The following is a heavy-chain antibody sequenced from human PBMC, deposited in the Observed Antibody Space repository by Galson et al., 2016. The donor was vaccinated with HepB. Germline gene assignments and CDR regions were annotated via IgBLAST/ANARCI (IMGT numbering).Heavy chain of an antibody. CDR2: VSGSGGTT. CDR3: TKGTWGPYYRVYN. J-gene: IGHJ4*02. Sequence: SLRLSCAASGFTFSSYVMSWVRQAPGKGLEWVSAVSGSGGTTYYSDSVKGRFTISRDNSKNTLYLQMNSLRAEDTAVYYCTKGTWGPYYRVYNWGQGTLVTVSS. D-gene: IGHD3-10*01. V-gene: IGHV3-23*01. CDR1: GFTFSSYV.